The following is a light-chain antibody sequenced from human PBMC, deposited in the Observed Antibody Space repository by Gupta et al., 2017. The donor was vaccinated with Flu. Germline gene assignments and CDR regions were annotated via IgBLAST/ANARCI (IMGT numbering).Light chain of an antibody. Sequence: ADFQSVTPKEKVTITCRASQTIGSNLHWYQQKPGQSPNLLIKYASQSSSGVPSRFSGSGSGTDFTLTINSVEAEDAATYYCHQSSTLPITFGQGTRLEIK. CDR3: HQSSTLPIT. CDR2: YAS. V-gene: IGKV6-21*01. J-gene: IGKJ5*01. CDR1: QTIGSN.